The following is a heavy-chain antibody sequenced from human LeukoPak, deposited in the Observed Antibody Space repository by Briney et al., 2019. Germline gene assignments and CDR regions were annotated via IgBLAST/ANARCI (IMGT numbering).Heavy chain of an antibody. Sequence: PGGSLRLSCAASGFTFNLYWIHWVRQAPGKGLEWISRISDDGTTTNYADSVKGRFTISRDNAKNTLYLQMNSLRVDDTAVYYCARDSRYYYGSGSYQPYWFDPWGQGTLVTVSS. D-gene: IGHD3-10*01. J-gene: IGHJ5*02. CDR2: ISDDGTTT. CDR3: ARDSRYYYGSGSYQPYWFDP. V-gene: IGHV3-74*01. CDR1: GFTFNLYW.